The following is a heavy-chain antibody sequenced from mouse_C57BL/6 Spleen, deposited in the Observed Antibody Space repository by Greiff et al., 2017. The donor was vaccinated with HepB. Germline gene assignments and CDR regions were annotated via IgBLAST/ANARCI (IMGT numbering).Heavy chain of an antibody. J-gene: IGHJ3*01. Sequence: EVMLVESGGGLVQPGGSLSLSCAASGFTFTDYYMSWVRQPPGKALEWLGFIRNKANGYTTEYSASVKGRFTIYRDNSKSILDIQMNALIAEDISTYFCARYQGRFAYLGQGTLVTVSA. CDR2: IRNKANGYTT. CDR3: ARYQGRFAY. V-gene: IGHV7-3*01. CDR1: GFTFTDYY. D-gene: IGHD3-3*01.